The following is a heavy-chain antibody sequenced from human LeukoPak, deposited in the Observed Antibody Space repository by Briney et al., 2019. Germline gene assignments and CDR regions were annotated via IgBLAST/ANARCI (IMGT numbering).Heavy chain of an antibody. CDR2: ISAYNGNT. J-gene: IGHJ5*02. D-gene: IGHD3-22*01. CDR1: GYTFTSYG. Sequence: ASVKVSCKASGYTFTSYGISWVRQAPGQGLEWMGWISAYNGNTNYAQKLQGRVTMTTDTSTSTAYMELRSLRSDDTAVYYCARPRYDSSGYYGTNWFDPWGQGTLVIVSS. V-gene: IGHV1-18*01. CDR3: ARPRYDSSGYYGTNWFDP.